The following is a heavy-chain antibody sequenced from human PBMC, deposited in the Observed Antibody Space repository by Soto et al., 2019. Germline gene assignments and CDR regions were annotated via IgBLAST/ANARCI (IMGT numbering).Heavy chain of an antibody. D-gene: IGHD1-7*01. V-gene: IGHV1-69*01. CDR1: GGTFSSYA. CDR3: ARDLNWTYHTHYYYGMDV. CDR2: IIPIFGTA. J-gene: IGHJ6*02. Sequence: QVQLVQSGAEVKKPGSSVKVSCKASGGTFSSYAISWVRQAPGQGLEWMGGIIPIFGTANYAQKFQGRVTITSDESTSTAYMELSSLRSEDTAVYYCARDLNWTYHTHYYYGMDVWGQGTTVTVSS.